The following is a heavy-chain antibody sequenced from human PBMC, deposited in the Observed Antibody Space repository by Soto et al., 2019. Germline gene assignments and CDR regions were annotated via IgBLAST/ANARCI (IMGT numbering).Heavy chain of an antibody. D-gene: IGHD2-8*01. J-gene: IGHJ6*02. CDR1: GGTFSNYA. Sequence: QVQLVQSGAEMRKPGSSVKVSCKSSGGTFSNYAISWVRQASGQGLEWLGGVIPAFNSAQYAPKFQGRVAITADTSTSTAYMESSSLTSEDTAVDYCGRRANRGMDVWGQGTTVIVSS. CDR2: VIPAFNSA. CDR3: GRRANRGMDV. V-gene: IGHV1-69*06.